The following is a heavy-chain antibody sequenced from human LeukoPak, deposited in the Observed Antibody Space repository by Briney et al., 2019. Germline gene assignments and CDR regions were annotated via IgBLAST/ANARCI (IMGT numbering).Heavy chain of an antibody. D-gene: IGHD6-13*01. CDR1: GGSISSSSYY. V-gene: IGHV4-39*01. Sequence: SETLSLTCTVSGGSISSSSYYWGWIRQPPGKGLEWIGSIYYNGFTYYNPSLKSRVTISVDTSKNQFSLKLSSVTAADTAVYYCARHRYSSNWDFGIVDYWGQGTLVTVSS. CDR3: ARHRYSSNWDFGIVDY. CDR2: IYYNGFT. J-gene: IGHJ4*02.